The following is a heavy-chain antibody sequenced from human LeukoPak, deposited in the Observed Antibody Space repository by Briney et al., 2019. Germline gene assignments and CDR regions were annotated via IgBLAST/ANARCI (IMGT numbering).Heavy chain of an antibody. CDR1: GSTFSSYG. V-gene: IGHV3-30*03. CDR2: ISYDGSSK. Sequence: TGGSLRLSCAVSGSTFSSYGMHWVRQAPGKGLEWVAVISYDGSSKYYADSVKGRFTISRDNSKNTLYLQMNSLRAEDTAVYYCAVELITPDAFDIWGQGTMVTVSS. D-gene: IGHD2-15*01. J-gene: IGHJ3*02. CDR3: AVELITPDAFDI.